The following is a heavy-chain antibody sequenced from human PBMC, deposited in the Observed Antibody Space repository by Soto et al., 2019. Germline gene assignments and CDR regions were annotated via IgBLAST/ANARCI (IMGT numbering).Heavy chain of an antibody. Sequence: HPGGSLRLSCAASGFTVSSNYMSWVRQAPGKGLEWVSVIYSGGSTYYADSVKGRFTISRDNSKNTLYLQMNSLRAEDTAVYYFSRDGVAVAGSGYYYYYGMDVWGQGTTVTVSS. CDR1: GFTVSSNY. D-gene: IGHD6-19*01. CDR3: SRDGVAVAGSGYYYYYGMDV. CDR2: IYSGGST. J-gene: IGHJ6*02. V-gene: IGHV3-66*01.